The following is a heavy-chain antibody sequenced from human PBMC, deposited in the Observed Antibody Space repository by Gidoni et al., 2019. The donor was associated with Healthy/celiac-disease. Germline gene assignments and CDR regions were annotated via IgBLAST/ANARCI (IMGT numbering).Heavy chain of an antibody. CDR1: GGSISSSSYY. D-gene: IGHD2-2*01. V-gene: IGHV4-39*01. Sequence: LVKPSETLSLTCTVSGGSISSSSYYWGWIRQPPGKGLEWIGSIYYSGSTYYNPSLKSRVTISVDTSKNQFSLKLSSVTAADTAVYYCARHLVGVVVVPAANSGYYFDYWGQGTLVTVSS. CDR3: ARHLVGVVVVPAANSGYYFDY. J-gene: IGHJ4*02. CDR2: IYYSGST.